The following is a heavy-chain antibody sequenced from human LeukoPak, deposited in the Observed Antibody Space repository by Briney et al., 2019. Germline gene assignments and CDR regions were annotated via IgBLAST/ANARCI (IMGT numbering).Heavy chain of an antibody. Sequence: ASVKVSCKASGYTFTGYYMHWVRQAPGQGVEWMGWINPNSGGTKYAQKFQGRVTITRDTSISTAYMELSRLRSDDTAVYYCARGSDDFWSGYSPSYWGQGTLVTVSS. V-gene: IGHV1-2*02. CDR3: ARGSDDFWSGYSPSY. D-gene: IGHD3-3*01. CDR1: GYTFTGYY. CDR2: INPNSGGT. J-gene: IGHJ4*02.